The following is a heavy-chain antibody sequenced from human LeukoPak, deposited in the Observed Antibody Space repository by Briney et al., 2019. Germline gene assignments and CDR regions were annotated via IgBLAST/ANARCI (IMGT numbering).Heavy chain of an antibody. CDR2: IYTSGST. CDR1: GDSISSGGYF. D-gene: IGHD3-10*01. V-gene: IGHV4-61*02. J-gene: IGHJ4*02. CDR3: ASSVAPDPRSYYYGSGSYWVFDY. Sequence: KTSETLSLTCTVSGDSISSGGYFWVWIRQPAGKGLEWIGRIYTSGSTNYNPSLKSRVTISVDTSKNQFSLKLSSVTAADTAVYYCASSVAPDPRSYYYGSGSYWVFDYWGQGTLVTVSS.